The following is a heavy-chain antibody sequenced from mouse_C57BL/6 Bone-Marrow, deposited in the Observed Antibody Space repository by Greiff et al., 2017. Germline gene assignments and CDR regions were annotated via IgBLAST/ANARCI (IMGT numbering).Heavy chain of an antibody. CDR2: IDPENGDT. D-gene: IGHD4-1*01. CDR1: GFNIKDDY. Sequence: EVKVVESGAELVRPGASVKLSCTASGFNIKDDYMHWVKQRPEQGLEWIGWIDPENGDTEYASKFQGKATITADTSSNTAYLQLSSLTSEDTAVYYCTTSNWDDYWGQGTTLTVSS. J-gene: IGHJ2*01. CDR3: TTSNWDDY. V-gene: IGHV14-4*01.